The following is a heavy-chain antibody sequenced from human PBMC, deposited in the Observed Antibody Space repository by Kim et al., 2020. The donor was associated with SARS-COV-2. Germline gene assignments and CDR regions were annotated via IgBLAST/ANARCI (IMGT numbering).Heavy chain of an antibody. Sequence: GGSLRLSCAASGFTFSSYGMHWVRQAPGKGLEWVAVIWYDGSNKYYADSVKGRFTISRDNSKNTLYLQMNSLRAEDTAVYYCARDGLGVRGVWKTYGMDVWGQGTTVTVSS. D-gene: IGHD3-10*01. CDR2: IWYDGSNK. V-gene: IGHV3-33*01. CDR1: GFTFSSYG. J-gene: IGHJ6*02. CDR3: ARDGLGVRGVWKTYGMDV.